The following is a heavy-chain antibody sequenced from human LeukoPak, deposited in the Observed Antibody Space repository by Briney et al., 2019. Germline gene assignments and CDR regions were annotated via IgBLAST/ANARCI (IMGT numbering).Heavy chain of an antibody. V-gene: IGHV4-4*07. CDR3: ARWVVAADYYYYMDV. D-gene: IGHD2-15*01. CDR2: IYTSART. Sequence: PSETLSLTCTLSGGSLSSYSWSWIRQPPGKGLEWIGRIYTSARTNYNPSLQSRVTISVDTSKNQFSLKLSSVTAADTAVYYCARWVVAADYYYYMDVWGKGTTVTVSS. J-gene: IGHJ6*03. CDR1: GGSLSSYS.